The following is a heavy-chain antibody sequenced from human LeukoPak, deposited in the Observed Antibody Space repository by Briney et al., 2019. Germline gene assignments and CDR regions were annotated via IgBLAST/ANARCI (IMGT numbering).Heavy chain of an antibody. Sequence: SETLSLTCTVSGGSISSSSYYWGWIRQPPGKGLEWIGSIYYSGSTYYNPSLKSRVNISVDTSKNQFSLKLSSVTAADTAVYYCARVCRSITIFGVVILNWFDPWGQGTLVTVSS. CDR3: ARVCRSITIFGVVILNWFDP. J-gene: IGHJ5*02. CDR1: GGSISSSSYY. D-gene: IGHD3-3*01. CDR2: IYYSGST. V-gene: IGHV4-39*07.